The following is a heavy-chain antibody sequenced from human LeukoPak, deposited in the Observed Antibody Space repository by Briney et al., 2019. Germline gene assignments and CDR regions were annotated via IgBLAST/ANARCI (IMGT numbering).Heavy chain of an antibody. Sequence: PGGSLRLSCAASGLTFGINGMAWVRQAPGKGLEWLSTIDNSGARTHYTDSVKGRFTISGDNSKNTLYLHMNSLRAEDTAIYYCAKDQLGYYDSPNYFDSWGQGTLVTVSS. V-gene: IGHV3-23*01. J-gene: IGHJ4*02. CDR3: AKDQLGYYDSPNYFDS. D-gene: IGHD3-22*01. CDR1: GLTFGING. CDR2: IDNSGART.